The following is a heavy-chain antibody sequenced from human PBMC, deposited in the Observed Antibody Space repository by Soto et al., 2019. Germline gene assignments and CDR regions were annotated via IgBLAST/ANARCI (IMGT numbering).Heavy chain of an antibody. CDR3: ARDRSNAFDI. V-gene: IGHV1-3*01. Sequence: ASVKVSCKASGYTFTSYAMHWVRQAPGQRLEWMGRIIPGLGIANYAQKFQGRVTITADKSTSTAYMELSSLRSEDTAVYYCARDRSNAFDIWGQGTMVTVSS. CDR2: IIPGLGIA. CDR1: GYTFTSYA. J-gene: IGHJ3*02.